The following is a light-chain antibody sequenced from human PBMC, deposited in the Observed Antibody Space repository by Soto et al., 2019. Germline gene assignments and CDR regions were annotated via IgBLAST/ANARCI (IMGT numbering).Light chain of an antibody. CDR3: QHYDNCPQT. V-gene: IGKV3-15*01. CDR1: QSVSSD. Sequence: EIVMTQSPATLSVSPGERATLSCRASQSVSSDLAWYQHKPGQAPRLLIYGASTRATGIPARFSGRGARKEFTLTISIQQSVFFADYCYQHYDNCPQTFGQGTKVDIK. CDR2: GAS. J-gene: IGKJ1*01.